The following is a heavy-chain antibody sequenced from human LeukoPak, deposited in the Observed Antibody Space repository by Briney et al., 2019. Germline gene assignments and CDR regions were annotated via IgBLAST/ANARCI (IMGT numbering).Heavy chain of an antibody. J-gene: IGHJ6*03. Sequence: GGSLRLSCAASGFTFSSYGMSWVRQAPGKGLEWVSAISGSGGSTYYADSVKGRFTISRDNAKNTLYLQMNSLRAEDTAVYYCARAAGSGSYASPGYYYYYMDVWGKGTTVTVSS. CDR1: GFTFSSYG. D-gene: IGHD3-10*01. CDR2: ISGSGGST. CDR3: ARAAGSGSYASPGYYYYYMDV. V-gene: IGHV3-23*01.